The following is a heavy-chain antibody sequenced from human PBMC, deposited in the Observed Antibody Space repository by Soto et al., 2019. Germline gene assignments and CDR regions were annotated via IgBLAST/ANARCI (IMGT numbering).Heavy chain of an antibody. V-gene: IGHV1-18*01. Sequence: ASVKVSCKASGYTFTSYGISWVRQAPGQGREWMGWISAYNGNTNYAQKPQGRVTMTTDTSTSTAYMELRSLRSDDTAVYYCAIFRVYYDFWSGYYTWYYYGMDVWG. D-gene: IGHD3-3*01. CDR1: GYTFTSYG. CDR2: ISAYNGNT. J-gene: IGHJ6*02. CDR3: AIFRVYYDFWSGYYTWYYYGMDV.